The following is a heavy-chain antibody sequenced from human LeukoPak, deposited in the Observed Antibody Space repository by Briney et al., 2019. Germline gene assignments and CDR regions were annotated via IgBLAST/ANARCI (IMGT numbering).Heavy chain of an antibody. V-gene: IGHV4-34*01. Sequence: SSETLSLTCAVYGGSFSGYYWSWIRQPPGKGLEWIGEINHSGSTNYNPSLKSRVTISVDTSKNQFSLKLSSVTAADTAVYYCARQYEKLVDYWGQGTLVTVSS. J-gene: IGHJ4*02. D-gene: IGHD2-2*01. CDR2: INHSGST. CDR3: ARQYEKLVDY. CDR1: GGSFSGYY.